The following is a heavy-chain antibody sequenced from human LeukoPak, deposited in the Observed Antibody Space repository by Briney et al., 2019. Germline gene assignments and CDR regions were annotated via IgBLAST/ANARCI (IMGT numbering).Heavy chain of an antibody. CDR2: IYYSGST. CDR1: GGSISSYY. D-gene: IGHD6-13*01. Sequence: SETLSLTCTVSGGSISSYYWSWIRQPPGKGLEWIGYIYYSGSTNYNPSLKSRVTMSVDTSKNQFSLKLSSVTAADTAVYYCASSAGIAAALSFDYWGQGTLVTVSS. J-gene: IGHJ4*02. V-gene: IGHV4-59*12. CDR3: ASSAGIAAALSFDY.